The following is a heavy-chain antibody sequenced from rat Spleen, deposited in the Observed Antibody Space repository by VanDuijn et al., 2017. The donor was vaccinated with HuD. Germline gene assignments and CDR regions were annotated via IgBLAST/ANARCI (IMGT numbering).Heavy chain of an antibody. Sequence: EVQLVESDGGLVQPGRSQKLSCAASGFTFSDYYMAWVRQPPTKGLEWVATISHDGSNTYYRDSLKGRFPISRDNAKSTLYLQMDSLRSEDTATYYCARHSNWGQGVMVTVSS. CDR3: ARHSN. CDR2: ISHDGSNT. J-gene: IGHJ2*01. CDR1: GFTFSDYY. V-gene: IGHV5-29*01.